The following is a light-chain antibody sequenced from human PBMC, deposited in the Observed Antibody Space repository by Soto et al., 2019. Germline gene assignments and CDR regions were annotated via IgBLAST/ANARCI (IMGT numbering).Light chain of an antibody. CDR1: SSDVGGYNY. CDR2: DVS. CDR3: SSYTSSGTLYV. J-gene: IGLJ1*01. Sequence: QSVLTQPASGSGSPGQSIAISCTGTSSDVGGYNYVSWYQQHPGKAPKLMIFDVSNRPSGVSNRFSGSKSGNTASLTISGLQAEDEADYYCSSYTSSGTLYVFGTGTKVTVL. V-gene: IGLV2-14*01.